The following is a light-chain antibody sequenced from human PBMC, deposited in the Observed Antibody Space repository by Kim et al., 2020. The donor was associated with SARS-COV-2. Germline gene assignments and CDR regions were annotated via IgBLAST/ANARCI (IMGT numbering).Light chain of an antibody. Sequence: QSVTIAVTGTSSDGGGYNYVAWYQQHPGKAPKLMIYDVTKRPSGVPDRFSGSKSGNTASLTISGLQAEDESDYYCCSYAGSYTHWVFGGGTQLTVL. CDR3: CSYAGSYTHWV. J-gene: IGLJ3*02. V-gene: IGLV2-11*01. CDR2: DVT. CDR1: SSDGGGYNY.